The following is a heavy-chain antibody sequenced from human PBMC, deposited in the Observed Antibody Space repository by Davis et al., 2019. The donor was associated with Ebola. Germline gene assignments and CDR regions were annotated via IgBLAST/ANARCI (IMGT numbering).Heavy chain of an antibody. CDR2: INHSGST. CDR3: AILWGPYYYGMDV. CDR1: GGSISSSSYY. V-gene: IGHV4-39*07. J-gene: IGHJ6*02. Sequence: PSETLSLTCTVSGGSISSSSYYWSWIRQPPGKGLEWIGEINHSGSTNYNPSLKSRVTISVDTSKNQFSLKLSSVTAADTAVYYCAILWGPYYYGMDVWGQGTTVTVSS. D-gene: IGHD3-16*01.